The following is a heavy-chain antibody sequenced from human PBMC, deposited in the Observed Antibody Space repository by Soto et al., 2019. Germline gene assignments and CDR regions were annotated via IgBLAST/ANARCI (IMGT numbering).Heavy chain of an antibody. V-gene: IGHV1-24*01. CDR2: FDPEDDET. Sequence: QVQLIQSGSEVKKPGASVKVSCKVSGYTLTDLSMHWVRQAPGKGLEWMGGFDPEDDETMYAQKFQGRITMTEDTSTXTXXXEXXSLRPEDTAVYYCATQSRYTSWSTPNIYHYYGMDVWGQGTTVTVSS. CDR1: GYTLTDLS. CDR3: ATQSRYTSWSTPNIYHYYGMDV. D-gene: IGHD2-2*02. J-gene: IGHJ6*02.